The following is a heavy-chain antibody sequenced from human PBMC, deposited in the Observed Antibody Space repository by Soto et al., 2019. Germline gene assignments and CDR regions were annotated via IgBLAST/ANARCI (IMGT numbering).Heavy chain of an antibody. J-gene: IGHJ6*03. V-gene: IGHV3-21*01. CDR2: ISRSSSYI. D-gene: IGHD2-2*02. CDR1: GFTFSSYS. CDR3: ARRRCSSTSCYTLLYYYYMDV. Sequence: EVQLVESGGGLVKPGGSLRLSCAASGFTFSSYSMNWVRQAPGKGLEWVSSISRSSSYIYYADSVKGRFTISRDNAKNSLYLQMNSLRAEDTAVYYCARRRCSSTSCYTLLYYYYMDVWGKGTTVTVSS.